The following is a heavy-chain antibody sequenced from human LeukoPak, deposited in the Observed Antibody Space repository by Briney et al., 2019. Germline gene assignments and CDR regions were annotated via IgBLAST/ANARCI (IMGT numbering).Heavy chain of an antibody. CDR3: ARDPIAAAGADAFDI. J-gene: IGHJ3*02. CDR2: IYSDGNT. D-gene: IGHD6-13*01. V-gene: IGHV3-53*05. CDR1: GLIISREF. Sequence: GGFLRLSCAASGLIISREFMSWVRQAPGQGLEWVAIIYSDGNTVYAESVKGRLTISRDNSKNTLYLQMNSLRAEDTAVYYCARDPIAAAGADAFDIWGQGTMVTVSS.